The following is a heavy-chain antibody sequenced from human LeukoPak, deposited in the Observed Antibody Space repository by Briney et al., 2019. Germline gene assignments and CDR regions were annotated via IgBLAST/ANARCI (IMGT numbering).Heavy chain of an antibody. V-gene: IGHV3-11*01. Sequence: PGGSLRLSCAASGFAITDHHMDWVRQAPGKGLEWVSYISSSGSTIYYADSVKGRFTISRDNAKNSLYLQMNSLRAEDTAVYYCARVGGSTFVPSCWFDPWGQGTLVTVSS. J-gene: IGHJ5*02. D-gene: IGHD2/OR15-2a*01. CDR1: GFAITDHH. CDR2: ISSSGSTI. CDR3: ARVGGSTFVPSCWFDP.